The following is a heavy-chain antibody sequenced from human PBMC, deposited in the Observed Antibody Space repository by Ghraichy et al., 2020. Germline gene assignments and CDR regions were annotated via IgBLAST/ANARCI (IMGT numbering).Heavy chain of an antibody. V-gene: IGHV3-30*02. D-gene: IGHD2-2*01. CDR1: GFTFSSYG. CDR2: IRYDGSNK. Sequence: GGSLRLSCAASGFTFSSYGMHWVRQAPGKGLEWVAFIRYDGSNKYYADSVKGRFTISRDSSKNTLYLQMNSLRAEDTAVYYCAKGRGIVVVPAAMALDVWGKGTTVTVSS. CDR3: AKGRGIVVVPAAMALDV. J-gene: IGHJ6*04.